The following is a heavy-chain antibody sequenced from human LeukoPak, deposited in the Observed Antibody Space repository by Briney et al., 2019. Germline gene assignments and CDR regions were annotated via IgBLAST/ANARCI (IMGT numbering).Heavy chain of an antibody. D-gene: IGHD6-13*01. V-gene: IGHV4-39*07. CDR3: ARAYSPPQWSPFDY. Sequence: SETLSLTCTVSGGSISSGSYYWGWIRQPPGKGLEWIGSIYYSGSTYYKPSLKSRVTISLDTSKNQFSLKLSSVTAADTAVYYCARAYSPPQWSPFDYWGQGTLVTVSS. J-gene: IGHJ4*02. CDR2: IYYSGST. CDR1: GGSISSGSYY.